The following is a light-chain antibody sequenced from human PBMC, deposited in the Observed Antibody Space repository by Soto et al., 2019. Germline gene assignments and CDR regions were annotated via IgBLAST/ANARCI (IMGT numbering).Light chain of an antibody. Sequence: QSALTQPASVSGSPGQSITISCTGTISDVGSYKYVSWYQQYPGKAPKLMIYDVSTRPSGVSDRFSGSKSGNTASLTISGLRAEDEADYYCGSYTTRSNDVFGTGIKVTVL. CDR3: GSYTTRSNDV. V-gene: IGLV2-14*03. CDR2: DVS. J-gene: IGLJ1*01. CDR1: ISDVGSYKY.